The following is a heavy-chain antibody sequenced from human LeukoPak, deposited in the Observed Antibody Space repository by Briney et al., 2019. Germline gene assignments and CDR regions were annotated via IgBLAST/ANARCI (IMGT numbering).Heavy chain of an antibody. CDR3: ARVTFGGVIVTPDDAFDI. Sequence: SETLSLTCTVSGGSISSSSYYWGWIRQPPGKGLEWIGSIYYSGSTYYNPSLKSRVTISVDTSKNQFSLNLSSVTAADTAVYYCARVTFGGVIVTPDDAFDIWGQGTMVTVSS. J-gene: IGHJ3*02. CDR1: GGSISSSSYY. CDR2: IYYSGST. V-gene: IGHV4-39*07. D-gene: IGHD3-16*02.